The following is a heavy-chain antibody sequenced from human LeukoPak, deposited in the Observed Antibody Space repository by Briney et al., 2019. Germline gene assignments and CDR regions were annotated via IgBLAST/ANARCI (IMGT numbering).Heavy chain of an antibody. CDR1: SGSISSYY. CDR2: IYTRGST. CDR3: TRDNLLIVPAAIPYYYYGMDV. J-gene: IGHJ6*01. Sequence: TSEPLSLTCTLSSGSISSYYWSWIRQPAGKGVEWIGRIYTRGSTIYNPSLKLRVTISPHPDKNQFSLKLSYVAAAETAVYFCTRDNLLIVPAAIPYYYYGMDVSGERTTVTVSS. V-gene: IGHV4-4*07. D-gene: IGHD2-2*01.